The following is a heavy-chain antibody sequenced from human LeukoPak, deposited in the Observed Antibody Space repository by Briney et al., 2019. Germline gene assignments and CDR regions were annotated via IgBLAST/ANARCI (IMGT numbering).Heavy chain of an antibody. CDR2: ISSSGRTK. CDR3: ARALSSGYYYHY. V-gene: IGHV3-11*01. J-gene: IGHJ4*02. Sequence: PGGSLRLSCVASGFTFSDYYMSWIRQAPGNRLEWVSYISSSGRTKYYADSVKGRFTISRDNAKYSLYLQMNSLRAEDTAVYYCARALSSGYYYHYWGQGTLVTVSS. CDR1: GFTFSDYY. D-gene: IGHD3-22*01.